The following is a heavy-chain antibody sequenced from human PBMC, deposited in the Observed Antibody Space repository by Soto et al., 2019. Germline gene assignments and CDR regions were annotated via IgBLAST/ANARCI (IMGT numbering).Heavy chain of an antibody. CDR3: ARDLVPYSYGEEDFDY. Sequence: QVQLVQSGAEVKKPGASVKVSCKASGYTFTSYGISWVRQAPGQGLEWMGWISAYNGNTNYAQKLQGRVIMTTDTSTSTAYMELRSLRSDDTAVYYCARDLVPYSYGEEDFDYWGQGTLVTVSS. D-gene: IGHD5-18*01. V-gene: IGHV1-18*04. CDR2: ISAYNGNT. CDR1: GYTFTSYG. J-gene: IGHJ4*02.